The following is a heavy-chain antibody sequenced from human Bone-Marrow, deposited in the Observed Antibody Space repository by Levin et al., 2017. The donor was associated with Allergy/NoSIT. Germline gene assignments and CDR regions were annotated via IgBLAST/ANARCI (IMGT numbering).Heavy chain of an antibody. V-gene: IGHV3-7*01. CDR2: IKQDGSER. CDR3: ARDQVATILGLGY. J-gene: IGHJ4*02. D-gene: IGHD5-12*01. Sequence: GGSLRLCCAASGFTFSSYWINWVRQAPGKGLEWVANIKQDGSERHYVDSVKGRFTISRDNAKNSVCLQMNSLRGDDTGVYYCARDQVATILGLGYWGQGTLVTVSS. CDR1: GFTFSSYW.